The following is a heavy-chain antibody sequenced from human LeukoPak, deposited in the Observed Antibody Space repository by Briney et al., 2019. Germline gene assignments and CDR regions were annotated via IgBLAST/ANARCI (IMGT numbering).Heavy chain of an antibody. V-gene: IGHV4-39*01. Sequence: PSETLSLTCTVPGGSISSSSYYWGWIRQPPGKGLEWIGSIYYSGSTYYNPSLKSRVTISVDTSKNQFSLKLSSVTAADTAVYYCARHLYPTQEDYFDYWGQGTLVTVSS. CDR2: IYYSGST. D-gene: IGHD5/OR15-5a*01. CDR3: ARHLYPTQEDYFDY. CDR1: GGSISSSSYY. J-gene: IGHJ4*02.